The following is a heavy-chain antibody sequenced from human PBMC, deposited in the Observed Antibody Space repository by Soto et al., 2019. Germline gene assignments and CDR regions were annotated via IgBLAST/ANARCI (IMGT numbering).Heavy chain of an antibody. CDR2: IYYSGST. CDR3: ARQVGDYYYDMDV. Sequence: SETLSLTCTVSGGSISSSNYYWGWIRQPPGKGLEWIGSIYYSGSTYYNPSLKSRVTISVDTSKNQFFLKLSSVTAADTAVYYCARQVGDYYYDMDVWGQGTTVTVSS. D-gene: IGHD2-15*01. J-gene: IGHJ6*02. CDR1: GGSISSSNYY. V-gene: IGHV4-39*01.